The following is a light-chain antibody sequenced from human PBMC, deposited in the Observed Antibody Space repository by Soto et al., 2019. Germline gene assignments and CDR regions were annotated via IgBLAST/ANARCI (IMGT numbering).Light chain of an antibody. V-gene: IGLV2-14*03. Sequence: QSALTQPASVSGSPGQSITISCTGTSSDVGGYNYVSWYQHHPGKAPKLMIYDVSNRPSGVSNRFSGSKSGNTASLTISGLQAEDEADYYCSSYTSSITPYVVFGGGTQLTVL. CDR3: SSYTSSITPYVV. J-gene: IGLJ2*01. CDR2: DVS. CDR1: SSDVGGYNY.